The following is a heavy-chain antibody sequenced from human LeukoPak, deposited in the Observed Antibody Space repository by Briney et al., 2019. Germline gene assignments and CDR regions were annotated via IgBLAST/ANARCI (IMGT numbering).Heavy chain of an antibody. CDR1: GGSICSGGSC. Sequence: SETLSLTCTVSGGSICSGGSCWSWIRQHPGKGLEWIGYIYYSGSTYYNPSLKSRVTISVDTSKNQFSLKLSSVSAADTAVYYCASRIAVAGTAFDYWGQGTLVTVSS. CDR3: ASRIAVAGTAFDY. V-gene: IGHV4-31*03. CDR2: IYYSGST. J-gene: IGHJ4*02. D-gene: IGHD6-19*01.